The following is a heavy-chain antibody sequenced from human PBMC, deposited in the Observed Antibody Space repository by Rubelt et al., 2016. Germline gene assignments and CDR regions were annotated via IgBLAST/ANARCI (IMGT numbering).Heavy chain of an antibody. CDR2: IYYSGST. CDR1: GGSISSSSYY. Sequence: QLQLQESGPGLVKPSETLSLTCTVSGGSISSSSYYWGWIRQPPGKGLEWIGSIYYSGSTYYNPSLKLRVTSSVDRSKNQVSLSLSSVTAAETAGYYCARLIDYGRLDYWGQGTLVTVSS. CDR3: ARLIDYGRLDY. D-gene: IGHD4-17*01. V-gene: IGHV4-39*01. J-gene: IGHJ4*02.